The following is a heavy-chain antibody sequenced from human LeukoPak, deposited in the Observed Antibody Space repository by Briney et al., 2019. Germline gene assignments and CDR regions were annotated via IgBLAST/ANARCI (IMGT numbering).Heavy chain of an antibody. V-gene: IGHV3-11*04. CDR3: AREGRSGWESYFDY. J-gene: IGHJ4*02. Sequence: PGGSLRLSCAASGFTFSDYYMSWIRQAPGKGLEWVSYISSSGSTIYYADSVKGRFTISRDNAKNTLYLQMNSLRAEDTAVYYCAREGRSGWESYFDYWGQGTLVTVSS. CDR1: GFTFSDYY. D-gene: IGHD6-19*01. CDR2: ISSSGSTI.